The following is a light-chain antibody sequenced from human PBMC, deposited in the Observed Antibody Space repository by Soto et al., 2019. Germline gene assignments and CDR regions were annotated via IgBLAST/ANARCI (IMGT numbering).Light chain of an antibody. Sequence: EIGLTQSPGTLSLSPGDRATLSCRASQTVSSSYLAWYQQKPGQAPRLLIYGASTRATGIPGRFSGSASGTDFTLTISRLEPEDFAVYYCQQYGPSPMYTFGQGTNLEIK. CDR1: QTVSSSY. J-gene: IGKJ2*01. V-gene: IGKV3-20*01. CDR3: QQYGPSPMYT. CDR2: GAS.